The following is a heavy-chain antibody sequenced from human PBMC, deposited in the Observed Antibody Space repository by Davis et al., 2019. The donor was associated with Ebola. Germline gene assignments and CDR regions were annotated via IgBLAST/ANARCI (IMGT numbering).Heavy chain of an antibody. CDR3: ARDYLFALDI. V-gene: IGHV3-48*02. CDR1: RFIFSDYT. CDR2: IGTRGDPT. Sequence: PGGSLRLSCAASRFIFSDYTMNWVRQAPGKSLEWVSYIGTRGDPTVYADSVKGRFTVSRDDANNSLSLLMNNLRDEDTAIYYCARDYLFALDIWGQGTMVTVSS. J-gene: IGHJ3*02.